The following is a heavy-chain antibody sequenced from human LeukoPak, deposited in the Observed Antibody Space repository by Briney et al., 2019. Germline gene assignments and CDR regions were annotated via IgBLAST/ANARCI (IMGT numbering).Heavy chain of an antibody. V-gene: IGHV4-61*02. CDR2: IYINGNT. Sequence: SETLSLTCTVSGGSISSGSYYWSWIRQPAGKGLEWIGRIYINGNTNYNPSLKSRVTISVDTSKNQFSLKLSSVTAADTAVYYCARDFGGSYDYWGQGTLVTVSS. CDR3: ARDFGGSYDY. J-gene: IGHJ4*02. D-gene: IGHD3-10*01. CDR1: GGSISSGSYY.